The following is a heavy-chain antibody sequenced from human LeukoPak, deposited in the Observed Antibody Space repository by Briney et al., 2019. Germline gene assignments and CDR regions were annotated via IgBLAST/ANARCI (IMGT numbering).Heavy chain of an antibody. CDR1: GYTFTAYS. CDR2: INPNSGDT. V-gene: IGHV1-2*02. Sequence: ASVKVSCKASGYTFTAYSMHWVRQAPGQGLEYMGWINPNSGDTNYAQKFQGRVTMTRDTSMSTAYMELSGLRFDDTAVFYCARDGEVRQGHCSTTSCPVDYWGQGTLITVSS. CDR3: ARDGEVRQGHCSTTSCPVDY. J-gene: IGHJ4*02. D-gene: IGHD2-2*01.